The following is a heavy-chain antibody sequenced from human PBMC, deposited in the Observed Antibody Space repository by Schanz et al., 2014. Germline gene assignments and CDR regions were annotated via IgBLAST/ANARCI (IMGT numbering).Heavy chain of an antibody. CDR3: ARDGAELYYFDD. CDR2: IWYDGSNK. Sequence: QVQLAESGGGVVQPGRSLRLSCAASGFAFNNYGMHWVRQAPGKGLEWVAIIWYDGSNKYYADSVKGRFTISRDNAKNSLYLQMNGLRAEDTAVFYCARDGAELYYFDDWGQGTLVTVSS. V-gene: IGHV3-33*01. D-gene: IGHD1-1*01. CDR1: GFAFNNYG. J-gene: IGHJ4*02.